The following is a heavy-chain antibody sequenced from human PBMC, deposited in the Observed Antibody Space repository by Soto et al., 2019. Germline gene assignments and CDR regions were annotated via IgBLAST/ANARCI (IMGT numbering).Heavy chain of an antibody. Sequence: LRLSCAASGFIFSDHNMHWVRQAPGKGLEWVAVISYDGTNKYYADSVKGRFTISRDNSGNTLSLQMNSLGAGDTAVYYCAKDRSNSWSFDYWGQGTLVTVSS. V-gene: IGHV3-30*18. CDR1: GFIFSDHN. J-gene: IGHJ4*02. CDR3: AKDRSNSWSFDY. D-gene: IGHD6-13*01. CDR2: ISYDGTNK.